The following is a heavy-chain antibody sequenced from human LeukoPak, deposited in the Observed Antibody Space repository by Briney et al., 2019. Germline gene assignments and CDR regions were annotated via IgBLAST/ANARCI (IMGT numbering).Heavy chain of an antibody. D-gene: IGHD2-15*01. Sequence: GESLKISCKGSGYSFTSYWISWVRQMPGKGLEWMGRIDPSDSYTNYSPSFQGHVTISADKSISTAYLQWSILKASDTAMYYCARHDTLGYCSGGSCYPPFDYWGQGTLVTVSS. V-gene: IGHV5-10-1*01. CDR2: IDPSDSYT. CDR1: GYSFTSYW. J-gene: IGHJ4*02. CDR3: ARHDTLGYCSGGSCYPPFDY.